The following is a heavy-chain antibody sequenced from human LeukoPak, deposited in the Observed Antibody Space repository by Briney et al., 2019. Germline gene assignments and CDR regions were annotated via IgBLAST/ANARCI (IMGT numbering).Heavy chain of an antibody. CDR2: IKQDGSEK. Sequence: GGSLRLSCAASGFTFSSYWMSWVRQAPGKGLEWVATIKQDGSEKYYVGSVKGRFTISRDNVKNSLYLQMNSLRVEDTAVYYCARDGAYSASNIWGQGTMVAVSS. V-gene: IGHV3-7*03. CDR1: GFTFSSYW. CDR3: ARDGAYSASNI. J-gene: IGHJ3*02. D-gene: IGHD6-13*01.